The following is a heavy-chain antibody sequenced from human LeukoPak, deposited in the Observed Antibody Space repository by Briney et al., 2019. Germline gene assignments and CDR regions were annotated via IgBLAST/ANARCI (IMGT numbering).Heavy chain of an antibody. CDR1: GGSFSGYY. D-gene: IGHD6-19*01. J-gene: IGHJ4*02. CDR2: INHSGST. CDR3: ARGRIAVAGDFDY. Sequence: PSETLSLTCAVYGGSFSGYYWSWIRQPPGKGLNWIGEINHSGSTNYNPSLKSRVTISVDTSKNQFSLKLSSVTAADTAVYYCARGRIAVAGDFDYWGQGTLVTVSS. V-gene: IGHV4-34*01.